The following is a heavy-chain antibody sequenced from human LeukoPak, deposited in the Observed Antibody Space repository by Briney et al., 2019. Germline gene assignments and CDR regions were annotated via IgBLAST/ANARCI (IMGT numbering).Heavy chain of an antibody. D-gene: IGHD3-3*01. J-gene: IGHJ3*02. CDR1: GGSISSSSYY. Sequence: SETLSLTCTVSGGSISSSSYYWGWIRQPPGKGLEWIGSIYYSGSTYYNPSLKSRVTISVDTSKNQFSLKLSSVTAADTAVYYCARDDPNYDFWSGYYPSDAFDIWGQGTMVTVSS. CDR3: ARDDPNYDFWSGYYPSDAFDI. CDR2: IYYSGST. V-gene: IGHV4-39*07.